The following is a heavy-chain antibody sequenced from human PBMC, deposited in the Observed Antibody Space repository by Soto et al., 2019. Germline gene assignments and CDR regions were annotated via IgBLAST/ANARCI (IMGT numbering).Heavy chain of an antibody. CDR3: ARSGSGWYGGYYYYGMDV. J-gene: IGHJ6*02. D-gene: IGHD6-19*01. Sequence: SETLSLTCTVSGGSVSSGSYYWSWIRQPPGKGLEWIGYIYYSGSTNYNPSLKSRVTISVDTSKNQFSLKLSSVAAADTAVYYCARSGSGWYGGYYYYGMDVWGQGTTVTVS. CDR2: IYYSGST. V-gene: IGHV4-61*01. CDR1: GGSVSSGSYY.